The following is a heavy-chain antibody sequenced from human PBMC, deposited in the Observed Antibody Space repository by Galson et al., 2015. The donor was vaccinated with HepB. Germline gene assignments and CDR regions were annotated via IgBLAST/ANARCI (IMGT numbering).Heavy chain of an antibody. D-gene: IGHD6-19*01. CDR3: ARMGGSGWSRSPNWFDP. CDR1: GFTFSSYW. Sequence: SLRLSCAASGFTFSSYWMSWVRQAPGKGLEWVANIKQDESEKNYVDSVKGQFTISRDNAKSTLYLQMNSLRTEDTAVYYCARMGGSGWSRSPNWFDPWGQGTLVTVSS. CDR2: IKQDESEK. J-gene: IGHJ5*02. V-gene: IGHV3-7*01.